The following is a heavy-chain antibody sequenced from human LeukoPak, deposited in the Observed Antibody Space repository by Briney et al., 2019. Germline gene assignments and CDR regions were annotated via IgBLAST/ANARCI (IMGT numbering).Heavy chain of an antibody. Sequence: GGSLRLSCAASGFTFSSYAMSWVRQAPGKGLEWVSAISGSGGSTYYADSVKGRFTISRDNSKNTLYLQMNSLRAEDTAVYYCAKDTALRKDTAISGVDYWGQEPWSPSPQ. CDR2: ISGSGGST. D-gene: IGHD5-18*01. V-gene: IGHV3-23*01. CDR1: GFTFSSYA. CDR3: AKDTALRKDTAISGVDY. J-gene: IGHJ4*01.